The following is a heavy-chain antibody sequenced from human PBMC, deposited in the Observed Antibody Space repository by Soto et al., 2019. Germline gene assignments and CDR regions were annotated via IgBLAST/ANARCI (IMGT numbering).Heavy chain of an antibody. V-gene: IGHV2-5*02. CDR1: GFSLTTSGVG. J-gene: IGHJ4*02. D-gene: IGHD3-3*01. CDR2: IYWDDDK. Sequence: QITLKESGPTVVKPTETLTLTCTFSGFSLTTSGVGVGWFRQSPGKAPEWLALIYWDDDKRYSTSLNRRHINTKDSPQNQGGLKTGNVGPAEKTNLLCADPVVCYGFGFVTETGVKFGFRGPGTPVVVSS. CDR3: ADPVVCYGFGFVTETGVKFGF.